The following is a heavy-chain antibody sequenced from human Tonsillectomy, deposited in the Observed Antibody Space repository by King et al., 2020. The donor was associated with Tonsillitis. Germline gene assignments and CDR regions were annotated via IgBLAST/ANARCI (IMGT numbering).Heavy chain of an antibody. V-gene: IGHV4-30-2*01. CDR2: IYHSGST. CDR3: ARGKGRPNAFDI. Sequence: LQLQESGSGLVKPSQTLSLTCAVSGGSISSGGYSWSWIRQPPGKGLEWSGYIYHSGSTYYNPSLKSRVTISVDRSKNQFSLKLSSVTAADTAVYYCARGKGRPNAFDIWGQGTMVTVSS. J-gene: IGHJ3*02. CDR1: GGSISSGGYS.